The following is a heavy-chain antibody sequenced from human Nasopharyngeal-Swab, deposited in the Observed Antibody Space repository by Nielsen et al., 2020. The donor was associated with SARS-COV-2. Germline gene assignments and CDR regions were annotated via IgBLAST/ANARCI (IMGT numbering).Heavy chain of an antibody. D-gene: IGHD3-22*01. V-gene: IGHV1-69*13. J-gene: IGHJ1*01. CDR1: GDTFTKYT. CDR2: VIPMSRTA. CDR3: ARSQGYYFDSSNFHPGD. Sequence: SVKVSCKASGDTFTKYTFSWVRQAPGLGLEWMGGVIPMSRTANYAQKFQGRVTITADESTSTAYMELRSLRSEDTAVYYCARSQGYYFDSSNFHPGDWGQGTLVTVSS.